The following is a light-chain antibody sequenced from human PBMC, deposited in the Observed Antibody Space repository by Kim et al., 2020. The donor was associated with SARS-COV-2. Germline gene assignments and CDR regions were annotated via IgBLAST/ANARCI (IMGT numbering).Light chain of an antibody. J-gene: IGKJ2*01. CDR1: QDIGRW. CDR2: AAS. V-gene: IGKV1-12*02. CDR3: QQANSFPYT. Sequence: DIQMTQSPSSVSASVGDRVTIACRASQDIGRWLAWYQQKPGKAPKPLIYAASSLHSGVPSRFSGSGSGRDFTLTISSLQPEDFASYYCQQANSFPYTFAQGTTLEI.